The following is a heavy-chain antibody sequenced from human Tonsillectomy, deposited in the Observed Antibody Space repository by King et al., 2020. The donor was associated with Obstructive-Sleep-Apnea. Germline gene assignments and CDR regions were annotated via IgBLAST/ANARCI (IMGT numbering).Heavy chain of an antibody. V-gene: IGHV3-11*06. CDR1: GFTFSDYY. CDR2: ISSSSSYT. J-gene: IGHJ3*02. CDR3: ARGPYCGGDCYSGYNAFDI. D-gene: IGHD2-21*02. Sequence: VQLVESGGGLVKPGGSLRLSCAASGFTFSDYYMSWIRQAPGKGLEWVSYISSSSSYTNYADSVKGRFTISRDNAKNSLYLQMNSLRAEDTAVYYCARGPYCGGDCYSGYNAFDIWGQGTMVTVSS.